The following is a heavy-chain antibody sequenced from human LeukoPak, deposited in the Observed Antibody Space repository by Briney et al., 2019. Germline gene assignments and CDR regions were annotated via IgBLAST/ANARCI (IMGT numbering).Heavy chain of an antibody. D-gene: IGHD5-18*01. CDR1: GGSFSGYY. CDR3: ARGSGYSYGYNYYYGMDV. V-gene: IGHV4-34*01. Sequence: SETLSLTCAVYGGSFSGYYWSWIRQPPGKGLEWIGEINQSGSTNYNPSLKSRVTISVDTSKNQFSLKLSSVTAADTAVYYCARGSGYSYGYNYYYGMDVWGQGTTVTVSS. CDR2: INQSGST. J-gene: IGHJ6*02.